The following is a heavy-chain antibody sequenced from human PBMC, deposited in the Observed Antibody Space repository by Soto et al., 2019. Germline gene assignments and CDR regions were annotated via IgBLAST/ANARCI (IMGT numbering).Heavy chain of an antibody. CDR1: GFTFSSYS. CDR3: ARDQIGAVTTFDL. D-gene: IGHD4-4*01. Sequence: GGSLRLSCAASGFTFSSYSMNWVRQAPGKGLEWVSSISSSSSYIYYADSVKGRFTISRDNAKNSLYLQMNSLRAEDTAVYYCARDQIGAVTTFDLWGRGTLVTISS. CDR2: ISSSSSYI. V-gene: IGHV3-21*01. J-gene: IGHJ2*01.